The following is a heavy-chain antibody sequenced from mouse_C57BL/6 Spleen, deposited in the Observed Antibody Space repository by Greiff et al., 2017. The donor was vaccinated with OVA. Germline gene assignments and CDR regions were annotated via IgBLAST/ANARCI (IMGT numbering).Heavy chain of an antibody. CDR3: ASSGVGYYGSSPNWYFDV. CDR1: GFNIKDYY. J-gene: IGHJ1*03. V-gene: IGHV14-2*01. CDR2: IDPEDGET. Sequence: VQLQQSGAELVKPGASVKLSCTASGFNIKDYYMHWVKQRTEQGLEWIGRIDPEDGETNYAPKFQGKATIPADTSSNTAYLQLSSLTSEDTAVYYCASSGVGYYGSSPNWYFDVWGTGTTVTVSS. D-gene: IGHD1-1*01.